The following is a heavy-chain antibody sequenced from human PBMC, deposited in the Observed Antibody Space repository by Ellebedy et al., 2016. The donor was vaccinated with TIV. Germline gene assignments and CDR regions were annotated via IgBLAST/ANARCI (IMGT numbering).Heavy chain of an antibody. J-gene: IGHJ5*02. CDR3: AMGGGPHFDWLLA. CDR2: ISYDGSNK. Sequence: GESLKISCAASGFTFSSYAMHWVRQAPGKGLEWVAVISYDGSNKYYADSVKGRFTISRDNAKNSLYLQMNSLRAEDTAVYYCAMGGGPHFDWLLAWGQGTLVTVSS. D-gene: IGHD3-9*01. CDR1: GFTFSSYA. V-gene: IGHV3-30-3*01.